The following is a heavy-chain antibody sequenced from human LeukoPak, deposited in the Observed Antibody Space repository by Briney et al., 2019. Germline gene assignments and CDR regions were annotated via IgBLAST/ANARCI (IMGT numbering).Heavy chain of an antibody. CDR2: INPNSGGT. D-gene: IGHD4-23*01. Sequence: GASVKVSCKASGYTFTGYYMHWVRQAPGQGLEWMGWINPNSGGTNYAQKFQGRVTMTRDTSISTAYMELSRLRSDDTAVYYCASLAGGNSESSDAFDIWGQGTMVTVSS. J-gene: IGHJ3*02. CDR3: ASLAGGNSESSDAFDI. CDR1: GYTFTGYY. V-gene: IGHV1-2*02.